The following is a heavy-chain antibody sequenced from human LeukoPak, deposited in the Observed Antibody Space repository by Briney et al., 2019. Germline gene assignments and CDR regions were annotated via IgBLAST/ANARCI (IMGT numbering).Heavy chain of an antibody. V-gene: IGHV3-9*01. CDR3: ARDWYGDSYFDY. J-gene: IGHJ4*02. Sequence: GGSLRLSCAASEFTFDDYAMHWVRQAPGKGLEWVSGITWNSGSIGYADSVKGRFTISRDNAKNSLYLQMNSLRAEDTALYYCARDWYGDSYFDYWGQGTLVTVSS. CDR1: EFTFDDYA. CDR2: ITWNSGSI. D-gene: IGHD4-17*01.